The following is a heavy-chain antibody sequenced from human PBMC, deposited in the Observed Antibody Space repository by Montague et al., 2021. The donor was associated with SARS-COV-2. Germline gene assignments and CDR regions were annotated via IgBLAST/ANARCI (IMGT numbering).Heavy chain of an antibody. V-gene: IGHV4-4*02. CDR2: IHQSESGST. CDR1: GGSISSREW. Sequence: SETLSLTCAVSGGSISSREWWSWVRQPPGKGLEWIGEIHQSESGSTNYNPSLKSRVTTSVDTSKNQFSLKLTSVTAADTAVYYCARGPRITMIVVVITDIWFDPWGQGTLVTVAS. J-gene: IGHJ5*02. CDR3: ARGPRITMIVVVITDIWFDP. D-gene: IGHD3-22*01.